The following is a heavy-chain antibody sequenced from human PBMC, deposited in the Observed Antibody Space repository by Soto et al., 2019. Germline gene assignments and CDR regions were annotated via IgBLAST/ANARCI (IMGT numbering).Heavy chain of an antibody. CDR2: IWYDGSNE. CDR1: GFNFHSFG. CDR3: ARGWSVGGWTFDP. Sequence: QEQLVESGGGVVQPGGSLRLSCAASGFNFHSFGMHWVRQAPGKGLEWLAFIWYDGSNEYYADSVKGRFTVSRDNSKNTLSLQMNSLTVEDTAMYYCARGWSVGGWTFDPWGKGTPVSVSS. V-gene: IGHV3-33*01. D-gene: IGHD6-19*01. J-gene: IGHJ5*02.